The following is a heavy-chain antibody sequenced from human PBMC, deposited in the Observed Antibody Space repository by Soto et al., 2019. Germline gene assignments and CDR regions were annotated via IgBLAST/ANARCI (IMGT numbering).Heavy chain of an antibody. J-gene: IGHJ4*02. CDR2: NIPIFGTA. Sequence: SVTVSCKASGGTFSSYAISWVRQAPGQGLEWLGGNIPIFGTANYAQKFQGRVTITADESTSRAYMELSSLRSEDTAVYYCASREDTAMVFDYWGQGTLVTVSS. CDR1: GGTFSSYA. CDR3: ASREDTAMVFDY. V-gene: IGHV1-69*13. D-gene: IGHD5-18*01.